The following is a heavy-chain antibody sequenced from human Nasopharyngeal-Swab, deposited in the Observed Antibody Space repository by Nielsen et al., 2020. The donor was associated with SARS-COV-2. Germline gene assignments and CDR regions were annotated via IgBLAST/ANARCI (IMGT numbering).Heavy chain of an antibody. J-gene: IGHJ3*02. D-gene: IGHD1-1*01. CDR2: ISYDGSNK. CDR1: GFTFSSYG. V-gene: IGHV3-30*18. Sequence: GESLKISCAASGFTFSSYGMHWVRQAPGKGLEWVAVISYDGSNKYYADSVKGRFTISRDNSKNTLYLQMNSLRAEDTAVYYCAEGGGTTGTVGLDIWGQGTMVTVSS. CDR3: AEGGGTTGTVGLDI.